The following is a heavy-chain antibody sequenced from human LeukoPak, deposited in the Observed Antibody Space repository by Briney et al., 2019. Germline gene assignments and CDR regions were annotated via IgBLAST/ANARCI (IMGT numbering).Heavy chain of an antibody. D-gene: IGHD6-13*01. CDR1: GYTFTSYG. CDR3: TRDRIRYSSSWYYYYYYMDV. J-gene: IGHJ6*03. V-gene: IGHV1-18*01. Sequence: ASVKVSCKASGYTFTSYGISWVRQAPGQGLEWMGWISAYNGNTNYAQKLQGRVTMTTDTSTSTAYMELSRLRSDDTAVYYCTRDRIRYSSSWYYYYYYMDVWGKGTTVTVSS. CDR2: ISAYNGNT.